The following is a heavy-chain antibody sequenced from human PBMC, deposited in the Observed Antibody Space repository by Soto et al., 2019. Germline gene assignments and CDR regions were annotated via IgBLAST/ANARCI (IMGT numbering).Heavy chain of an antibody. CDR3: ARENEQWVDADN. CDR1: GFTFSDYY. D-gene: IGHD6-19*01. J-gene: IGHJ4*02. V-gene: IGHV3-11*01. CDR2: ITSSGSTI. Sequence: PGGSLRLSCAASGFTFSDYYMGWIRQAPGKGLEWVSYITSSGSTIYYADSVKGRFTISRDNAKNSLYLQMNSPRAEDTAVYYCARENEQWVDADNWGQGTLVTVSS.